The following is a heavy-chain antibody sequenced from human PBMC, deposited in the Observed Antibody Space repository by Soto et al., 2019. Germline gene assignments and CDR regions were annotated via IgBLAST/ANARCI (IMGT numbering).Heavy chain of an antibody. CDR2: INPNNGNT. D-gene: IGHD1-7*01. V-gene: IGHV1-8*01. J-gene: IGHJ5*02. CDR3: ARTSSGTRGGFDP. CDR1: GYTFTSYD. Sequence: QVQLVQSGAEVKKSGASVKVSCKASGYTFTSYDINWLRQATGQGLEWMGWINPNNGNTGYAQKFQGRVTVTRDTSTSTVFMGLSSLSSKDTAVYFCARTSSGTRGGFDPWGQGTRVTVSS.